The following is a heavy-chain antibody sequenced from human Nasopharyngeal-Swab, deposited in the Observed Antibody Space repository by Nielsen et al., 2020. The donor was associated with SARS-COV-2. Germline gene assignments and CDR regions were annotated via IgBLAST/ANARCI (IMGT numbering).Heavy chain of an antibody. Sequence: GGSLRLSCAASGFTFSTYGMHWVRQAPVQGLEWVGTIWYAGSKTFYADSVKGRFTISRDNSKNTLFLQMTSLRAEDTAVYYCARPYYDVLTGLLEYFFDYWGQGTLVTVSS. D-gene: IGHD3-9*01. CDR1: GFTFSTYG. V-gene: IGHV3-33*01. J-gene: IGHJ4*02. CDR2: IWYAGSKT. CDR3: ARPYYDVLTGLLEYFFDY.